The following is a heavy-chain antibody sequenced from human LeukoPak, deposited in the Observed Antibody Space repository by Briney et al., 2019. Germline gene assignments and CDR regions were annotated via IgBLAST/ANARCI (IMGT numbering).Heavy chain of an antibody. D-gene: IGHD2-2*01. CDR2: IYHSGST. CDR3: ARELRYCSSTSCHDY. J-gene: IGHJ4*02. Sequence: SETLSLTXTVSGYSIRSGYYWGWIRQPPGKGLEWIGSIYHSGSTYYNPSLKSRVTISVDTSKNQFSLKLSSVTAADTAVYYCARELRYCSSTSCHDYWGQGTLVTVSS. V-gene: IGHV4-38-2*02. CDR1: GYSIRSGYY.